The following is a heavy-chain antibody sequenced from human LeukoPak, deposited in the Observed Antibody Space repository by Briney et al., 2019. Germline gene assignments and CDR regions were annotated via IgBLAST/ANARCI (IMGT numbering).Heavy chain of an antibody. J-gene: IGHJ4*02. CDR3: RVVVAATGDY. D-gene: IGHD2-15*01. V-gene: IGHV3-30-3*01. CDR1: GFTFSSYA. Sequence: PGGSLRLSCATSGFTFSSYAMHWVRQAPGKGLEWVAFISYDGSNKYYADSVKGRFTISRDNSKNTLYLQMNSLRAEDTAVYYCRVVVAATGDYWGQGTLVTVSS. CDR2: ISYDGSNK.